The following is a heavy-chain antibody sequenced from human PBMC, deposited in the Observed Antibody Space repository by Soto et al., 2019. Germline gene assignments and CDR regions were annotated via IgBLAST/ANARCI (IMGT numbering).Heavy chain of an antibody. V-gene: IGHV3-23*01. CDR1: GCTFSSFS. Sequence: EVKLLASGGGSVQPGVSLRLSCAASGCTFSSFSMTLVRQSLGKGMEWVAHINGSAGTTYYAESLKGIFTISRDTSKNTVDLQMNSMIDEDTALYYCAKSMQAYRKYDAHHNWGQGTMVT. CDR3: AKSMQAYRKYDAHHN. J-gene: IGHJ3*02. CDR2: INGSAGTT. D-gene: IGHD2-8*01.